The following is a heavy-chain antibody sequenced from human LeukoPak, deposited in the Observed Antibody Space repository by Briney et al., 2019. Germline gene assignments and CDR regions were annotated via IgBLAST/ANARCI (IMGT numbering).Heavy chain of an antibody. CDR2: IDPSDSYT. Sequence: GESLRISCKGSGYIFINHWISWVRQLPGKGLEWMGRIDPSDSYTDYSPSFQGHVTISADKSISTAYLQWSSLKASDTALYYCARATTVVSFDFWGQGTLVTVSS. V-gene: IGHV5-10-1*01. CDR3: ARATTVVSFDF. CDR1: GYIFINHW. D-gene: IGHD1-1*01. J-gene: IGHJ4*02.